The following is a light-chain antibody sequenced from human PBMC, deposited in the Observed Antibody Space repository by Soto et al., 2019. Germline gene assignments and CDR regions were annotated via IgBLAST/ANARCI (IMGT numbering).Light chain of an antibody. Sequence: ETVLTQSPGTLSLSPGERATLSCRASHSVGSNLAWYQQKPGQAPRLLIYGASNTATGIPARFSGSGSGAGCTLTISRLEPEDFADYYCQQYGTSPCTCGPGTKVDIK. CDR1: HSVGSN. J-gene: IGKJ3*01. V-gene: IGKV3-20*01. CDR2: GAS. CDR3: QQYGTSPCT.